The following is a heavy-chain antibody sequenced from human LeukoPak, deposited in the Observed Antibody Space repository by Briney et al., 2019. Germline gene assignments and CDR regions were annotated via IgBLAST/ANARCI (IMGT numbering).Heavy chain of an antibody. D-gene: IGHD3-10*01. CDR1: GGSFSGYY. J-gene: IGHJ4*02. V-gene: IGHV4-31*11. Sequence: PSETLSLTCAVYGGSFSGYYWSWIRQHPGKGLEWIGYIYYSGSTYYNPSLKSRVTISVDTSKNQFSLKLSSVTAADTAVYYCARAICPGSGSYYNLCYFDYWGQGTLVTVSS. CDR2: IYYSGST. CDR3: ARAICPGSGSYYNLCYFDY.